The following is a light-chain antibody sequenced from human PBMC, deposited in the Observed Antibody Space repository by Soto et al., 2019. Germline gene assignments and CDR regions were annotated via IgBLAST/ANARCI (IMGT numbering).Light chain of an antibody. CDR1: SSDVARYNC. CDR3: CSHSASYTLV. Sequence: QSALTQPRSVSGSPGQSVTISCTRTSSDVARYNCASWYQQHPGKAPQLIIYDVTQRPSGVPDRFSGSKSGNTASLSISGLQAEDEADYYCCSHSASYTLVFGTGTKVTVL. V-gene: IGLV2-11*01. CDR2: DVT. J-gene: IGLJ1*01.